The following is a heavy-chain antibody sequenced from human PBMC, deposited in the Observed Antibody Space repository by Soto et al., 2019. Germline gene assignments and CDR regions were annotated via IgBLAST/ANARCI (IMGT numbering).Heavy chain of an antibody. CDR3: ARLSSGSYRFDY. CDR2: IYYSGST. V-gene: IGHV4-59*01. D-gene: IGHD3-16*02. CDR1: GCSISSYY. Sequence: XETLSLTCTVSGCSISSYYWSWIRQPPGKGLEWIGYIYYSGSTNYNPSLKSRVTISVDTSKNQFSLKLSSVTAADTAVYYCARLSSGSYRFDYWGQGTLVTVSS. J-gene: IGHJ4*02.